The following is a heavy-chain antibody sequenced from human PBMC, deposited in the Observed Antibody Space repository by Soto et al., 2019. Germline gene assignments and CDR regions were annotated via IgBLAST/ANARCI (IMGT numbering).Heavy chain of an antibody. V-gene: IGHV1-8*01. CDR2: MNLNSGNT. CDR3: ARLHDCSGGSWYSFDY. CDR1: GYTFTSYD. D-gene: IGHD2-15*01. Sequence: QVQLVQSGAEVKKPGASVKVSCKASGYTFTSYDINWVRQATGQGLEWMGWMNLNSGNTGYAQKFQGRVTMTRSTPISIAYMELSSLRSEDTAVYYCARLHDCSGGSWYSFDYWGQGTLVTVSS. J-gene: IGHJ4*02.